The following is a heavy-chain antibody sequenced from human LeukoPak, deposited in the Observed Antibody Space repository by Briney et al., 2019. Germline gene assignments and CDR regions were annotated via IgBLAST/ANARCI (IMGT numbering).Heavy chain of an antibody. J-gene: IGHJ5*02. D-gene: IGHD6-19*01. CDR1: GFIFSNYG. Sequence: GGSLRLSCAASGFIFSNYGMHWVRQAPGKGLEWVAFIRYDESNKFYADSVKGRFTISRDNSKNILFLQMNSLRAEDTAVYYCATMQWLEGVDWFDPWGQGNLVTVSS. CDR2: IRYDESNK. V-gene: IGHV3-30*02. CDR3: ATMQWLEGVDWFDP.